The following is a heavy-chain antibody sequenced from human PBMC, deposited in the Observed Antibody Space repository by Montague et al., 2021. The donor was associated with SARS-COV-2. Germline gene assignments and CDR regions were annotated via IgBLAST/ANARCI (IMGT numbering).Heavy chain of an antibody. Sequence: SETLSLTCIVSGGSTNYYYWSWIRQSPGKGLEWIGYMYYSGSTNYNPSLKSRVTMSIDRSKNQFSLKLRSVTAADTAVYYCARVDYQVPYYYYAGMDLWGQGTTVTVSS. V-gene: IGHV4-59*01. CDR3: ARVDYQVPYYYYAGMDL. CDR2: MYYSGST. J-gene: IGHJ6*02. CDR1: GGSTNYYY. D-gene: IGHD3/OR15-3a*01.